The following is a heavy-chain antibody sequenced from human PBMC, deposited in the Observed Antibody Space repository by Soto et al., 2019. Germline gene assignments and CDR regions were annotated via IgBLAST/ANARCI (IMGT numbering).Heavy chain of an antibody. CDR2: IYSGGST. CDR1: GFTVSSNY. CDR3: ARILTTQYGMDV. J-gene: IGHJ6*02. D-gene: IGHD4-4*01. V-gene: IGHV3-53*01. Sequence: EVQLVESGGGLIQPGGSLRLSCAASGFTVSSNYMSWVRQAPGKGLEWVSVIYSGGSTYYADSVKGRFTISRDNSKNRLYLQMNSLRAEDTAMYYCARILTTQYGMDVWGQGTTVTVSS.